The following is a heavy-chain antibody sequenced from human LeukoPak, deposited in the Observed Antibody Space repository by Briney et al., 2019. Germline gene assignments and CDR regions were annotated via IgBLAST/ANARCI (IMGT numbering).Heavy chain of an antibody. D-gene: IGHD3-10*01. Sequence: GGSLRLSCAASGFTLSSYAMSWVRKAPGKGLEWVSSISASGGSTNYADSVKGRFTISRDNSKNTVYLQMNSLRAEDTAVYYCAKVMKGSERLTMVRGVIIKTAGLYYMDVWGKGTTVTVSS. CDR3: AKVMKGSERLTMVRGVIIKTAGLYYMDV. CDR2: ISASGGST. V-gene: IGHV3-23*01. CDR1: GFTLSSYA. J-gene: IGHJ6*03.